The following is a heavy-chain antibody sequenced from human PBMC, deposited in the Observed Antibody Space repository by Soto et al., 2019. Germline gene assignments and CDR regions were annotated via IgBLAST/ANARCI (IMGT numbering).Heavy chain of an antibody. CDR1: GFTFSSYA. V-gene: IGHV3-23*01. CDR2: ISGSGGST. D-gene: IGHD3-22*01. J-gene: IGHJ4*02. CDR3: AKSYYDSTAKHFGFDY. Sequence: EVQLLESGGGLVQPGGSLRLSCAASGFTFSSYAMSWVRQAPGKGLEWVSAISGSGGSTYYADSVKGRFTISRDNSKNTLYLQMNSLRAEDTAVYYCAKSYYDSTAKHFGFDYWGQGTLVTVSS.